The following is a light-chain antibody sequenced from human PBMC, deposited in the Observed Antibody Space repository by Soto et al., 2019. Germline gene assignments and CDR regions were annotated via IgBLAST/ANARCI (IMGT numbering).Light chain of an antibody. Sequence: EVVMTQSPATLSVSPGERATLSCRASQSVNANLAWYQQTPGQAPRLLIHGASNRATGIPARFSGSGFGTVFFLSISSLESDAFAVYYCQQYNTWLWTFGQGTKV. J-gene: IGKJ1*01. CDR3: QQYNTWLWT. CDR1: QSVNAN. V-gene: IGKV3-15*01. CDR2: GAS.